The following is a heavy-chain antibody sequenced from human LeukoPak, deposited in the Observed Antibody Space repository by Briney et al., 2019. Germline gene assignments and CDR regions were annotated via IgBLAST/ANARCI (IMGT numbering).Heavy chain of an antibody. CDR3: ARDVYYYDSSGRYYFDY. CDR1: GGSISSYY. D-gene: IGHD3-22*01. CDR2: IYTSGST. V-gene: IGHV4-4*07. J-gene: IGHJ4*02. Sequence: SETLSLTCTVSGGSISSYYWSWIRQPAGKGLEWIGRIYTSGSTNYNPSLKSRVTMSVDTSKNQFSLKLRSVTAADTAVYYCARDVYYYDSSGRYYFDYWGQGTLVTVSS.